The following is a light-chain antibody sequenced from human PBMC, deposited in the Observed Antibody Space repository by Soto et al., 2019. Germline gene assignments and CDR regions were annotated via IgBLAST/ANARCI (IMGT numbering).Light chain of an antibody. CDR2: RND. Sequence: QPVLTQPPSVSGTPGQRVTISCSGSFFNIGGNYVYWYQQLPGTAPKVLIYRNDQRPSGVPDRFSASKSGTSASLAISGLRSEDEADYFCAAWDDSLSGGVFGGGTQLTVL. CDR3: AAWDDSLSGGV. CDR1: FFNIGGNY. J-gene: IGLJ2*01. V-gene: IGLV1-47*01.